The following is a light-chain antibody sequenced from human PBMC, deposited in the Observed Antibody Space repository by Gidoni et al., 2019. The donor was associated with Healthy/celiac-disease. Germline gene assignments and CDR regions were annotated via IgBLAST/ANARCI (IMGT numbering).Light chain of an antibody. J-gene: IGKJ1*01. Sequence: DIQMTQSPSTLSASVGDRVSITCRASQSISSWLAWYQQKPGKAPNLLIHKASSLESGVPSRFSGSGSGTEFTLTVSSLQPDDFATYYCQQYNSYSWTFSQGTRVEIK. CDR1: QSISSW. CDR2: KAS. V-gene: IGKV1-5*03. CDR3: QQYNSYSWT.